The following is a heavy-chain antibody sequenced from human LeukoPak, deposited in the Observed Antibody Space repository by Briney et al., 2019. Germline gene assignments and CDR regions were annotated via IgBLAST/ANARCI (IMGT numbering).Heavy chain of an antibody. V-gene: IGHV4-39*01. CDR1: GGSISSSSYY. J-gene: IGHJ5*02. CDR3: ASVVDYNWFDP. D-gene: IGHD2-15*01. CDR2: IYYSGST. Sequence: SETLSLTCTVSGGSISSSSYYWGWIRQPPGKGLEWIGSIYYSGSTYYNPSLKSRVTISVDTSKNQFSLKLSSVTAADTAVYYCASVVDYNWFDPWGQGTLVTVSS.